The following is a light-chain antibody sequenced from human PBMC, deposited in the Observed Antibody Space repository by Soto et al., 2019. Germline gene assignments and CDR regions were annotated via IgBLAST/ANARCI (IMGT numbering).Light chain of an antibody. Sequence: QSALTEPASVSGSTGQSITISCTGTSSDIGGFYYVSWYQHHPGKDPKLMIYQVSNRPSGVSNRFSGSKSGNTASLTISGLQAEDEADYFCGSYSSSSTFYVFGAGTKVTVL. CDR2: QVS. J-gene: IGLJ1*01. CDR3: GSYSSSSTFYV. CDR1: SSDIGGFYY. V-gene: IGLV2-14*01.